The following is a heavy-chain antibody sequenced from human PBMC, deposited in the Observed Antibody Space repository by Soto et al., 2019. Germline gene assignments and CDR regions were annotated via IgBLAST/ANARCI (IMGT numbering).Heavy chain of an antibody. J-gene: IGHJ5*02. CDR2: IYYSGST. CDR3: ARDKGTYYDILTGYSPSNWFDP. D-gene: IGHD3-9*01. Sequence: SETLSLTCTVSGGSISSYYWSWIRQPPGKGLEWIGYIYYSGSTNYNPSLKSRVTISVDTSKNQFSLKLSSVTAADTAVYYCARDKGTYYDILTGYSPSNWFDPWGQGTPVTVSS. V-gene: IGHV4-59*01. CDR1: GGSISSYY.